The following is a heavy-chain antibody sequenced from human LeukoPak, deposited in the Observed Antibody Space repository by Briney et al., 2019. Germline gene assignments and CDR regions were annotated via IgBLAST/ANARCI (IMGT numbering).Heavy chain of an antibody. J-gene: IGHJ6*02. CDR3: ARGYSSSSPAIYYYYYGMDV. D-gene: IGHD6-6*01. CDR2: INPNSGGT. Sequence: ASVTVSCKASGYTFTGYYMHWVRQAPGQGLEWMGRINPNSGGTNYAQKFQGRVTMTRDTSISTAYMELSRLRSDDTAVYYCARGYSSSSPAIYYYYYGMDVWGQGTTVTVSS. CDR1: GYTFTGYY. V-gene: IGHV1-2*06.